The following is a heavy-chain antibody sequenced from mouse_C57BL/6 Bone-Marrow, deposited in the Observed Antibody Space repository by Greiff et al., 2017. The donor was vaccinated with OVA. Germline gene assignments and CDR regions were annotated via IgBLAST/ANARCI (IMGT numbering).Heavy chain of an antibody. CDR2: IDPENGDT. Sequence: EVKLQESGAELVRPGASVKLSCAASGFNIKDDYMHWVKQRPEQGLEWIGWIDPENGDTEYASKFQGKATITADTSSNTAYLQLSSLTSEDTAVYYCTTEGAAWFAYWGQGTLVTVSA. CDR1: GFNIKDDY. V-gene: IGHV14-4*01. J-gene: IGHJ3*01. CDR3: TTEGAAWFAY.